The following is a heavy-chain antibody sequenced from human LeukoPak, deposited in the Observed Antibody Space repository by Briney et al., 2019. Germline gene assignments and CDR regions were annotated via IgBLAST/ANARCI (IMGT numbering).Heavy chain of an antibody. D-gene: IGHD2-2*01. CDR1: GFTFSDYH. Sequence: GGSLRLSCAASGFTFSDYHMSWIRQAPGKGLEWVSYISSSGSTIYYADSVKGRFTISRDNAKNSLYLQMNSLRAEDTAVYYCATARDQLLIPDYYMDVWGKGTTVTVSS. V-gene: IGHV3-11*01. CDR2: ISSSGSTI. CDR3: ATARDQLLIPDYYMDV. J-gene: IGHJ6*03.